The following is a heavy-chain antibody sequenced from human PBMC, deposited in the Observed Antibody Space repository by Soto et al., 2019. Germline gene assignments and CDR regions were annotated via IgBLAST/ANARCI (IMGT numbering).Heavy chain of an antibody. CDR3: ARLMVRFWFDP. Sequence: GASVKASCKASGYNFTSYGIRWVRPDPGQGLEWMGWISAYNGNTNYARKLQGRVTMTTDTSTSTAYMELRSLRSDGTAVYYCARLMVRFWFDPWGQGTQVTVSS. J-gene: IGHJ5*02. V-gene: IGHV1-18*01. D-gene: IGHD2-8*01. CDR2: ISAYNGNT. CDR1: GYNFTSYG.